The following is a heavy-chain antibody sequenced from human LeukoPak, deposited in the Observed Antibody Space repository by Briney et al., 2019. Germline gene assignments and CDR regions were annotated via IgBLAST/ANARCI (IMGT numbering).Heavy chain of an antibody. CDR3: ARDLSVAGTGDWFDP. V-gene: IGHV3-48*04. D-gene: IGHD6-19*01. J-gene: IGHJ5*02. CDR2: ISSSSSTI. CDR1: GFTFSSYS. Sequence: PGGSLRLSCGASGFTFSSYSMNWVRQAPGKGLEWVSYISSSSSTIYYADSVKGRFTISRDNAKNSLYLQMNSLRAEDTAVYYCARDLSVAGTGDWFDPWGQGTLVTVSS.